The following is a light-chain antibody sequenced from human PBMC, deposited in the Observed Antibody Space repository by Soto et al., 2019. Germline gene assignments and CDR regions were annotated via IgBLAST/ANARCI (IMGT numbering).Light chain of an antibody. CDR3: QQSYTTPFT. V-gene: IGKV1-39*01. CDR1: QSISSH. J-gene: IGKJ3*01. Sequence: DIQMTQSPSSLSASVGDRVSITCRASQSISSHLNWYQQKPGKAPKLLISAASSLQSGVPSTFSGSGSGTDFTLTISSLQPEDFATYFCQQSYTTPFTFGQGTKVDIK. CDR2: AAS.